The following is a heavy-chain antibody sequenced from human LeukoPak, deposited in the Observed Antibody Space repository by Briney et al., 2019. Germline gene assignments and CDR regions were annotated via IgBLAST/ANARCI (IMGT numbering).Heavy chain of an antibody. V-gene: IGHV4-59*01. CDR3: ARDGYSYGYMSYYMDV. CDR1: GGSISSYY. CDR2: IYYSGST. Sequence: PSETLSLNCTVSGGSISSYYWSWIRQPPGKGLEWIGYIYYSGSTNYNPSLKSRVTISVDTSKNQFSLKLSSVTAADTAVYYCARDGYSYGYMSYYMDVWGKGTTVTVSS. D-gene: IGHD5-18*01. J-gene: IGHJ6*03.